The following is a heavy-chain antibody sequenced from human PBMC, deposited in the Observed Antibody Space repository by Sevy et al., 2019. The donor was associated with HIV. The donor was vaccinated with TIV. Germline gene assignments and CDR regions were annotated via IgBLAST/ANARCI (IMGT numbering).Heavy chain of an antibody. CDR3: ARQGGLVDRAFDY. D-gene: IGHD3-10*01. Sequence: SETLSLTCTVSGVSISGSSCDWGWIRQPPGKGLEWIASIFFSGSTYYNPSLKSRVTISVDTSKSQISLKLNSVTAADTALYYCARQGGLVDRAFDYWGQGTLVTVSS. V-gene: IGHV4-39*01. CDR2: IFFSGST. J-gene: IGHJ4*02. CDR1: GVSISGSSCD.